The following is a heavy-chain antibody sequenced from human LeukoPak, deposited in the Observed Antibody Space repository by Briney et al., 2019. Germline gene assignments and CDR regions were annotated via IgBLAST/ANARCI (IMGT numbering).Heavy chain of an antibody. J-gene: IGHJ4*02. CDR1: GGSFSGYY. Sequence: PSETLSLTCAVYGGSFSGYYWSWIRQPPGKGLEWIGEINHSGSTNYNPSLKSRVTISVDTSKNQFSLKLSSVTAADTAVYYCARDGGYSYANGYFDYWGQGTLVTVSS. D-gene: IGHD5-18*01. V-gene: IGHV4-34*01. CDR2: INHSGST. CDR3: ARDGGYSYANGYFDY.